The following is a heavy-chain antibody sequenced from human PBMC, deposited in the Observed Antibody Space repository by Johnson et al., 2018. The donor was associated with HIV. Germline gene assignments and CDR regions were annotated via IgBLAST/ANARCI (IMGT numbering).Heavy chain of an antibody. CDR3: ARRRDGYPGPGAFDI. D-gene: IGHD5-24*01. Sequence: VQLVESGGGLVQPGGSLRLSCAGSGFTFRIYWMHWVRQAPGTGLVWVSRVNSDGSSKSYVDSVRGRFTISRDNAKNTLYLQMNSLRAEDTAVYFCARRRDGYPGPGAFDIWGQGTMVTVSS. V-gene: IGHV3-74*01. CDR2: VNSDGSSK. CDR1: GFTFRIYW. J-gene: IGHJ3*02.